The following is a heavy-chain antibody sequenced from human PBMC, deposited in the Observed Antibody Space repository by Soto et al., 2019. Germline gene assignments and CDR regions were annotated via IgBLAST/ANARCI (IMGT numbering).Heavy chain of an antibody. CDR3: ARAPARSTATDWYFDL. V-gene: IGHV4-31*01. CDR2: LYYSGST. J-gene: IGHJ2*01. CDR1: GAPISSGGYY. Sequence: QVQLQESGPGLVMPSQTLSLTCTVSGAPISSGGYYWSWIRQHPGKGLEYIGYLYYSGSTFYNPSLKRPVTIALESSKNQFSLKLSSVTAADTAVYYCARAPARSTATDWYFDLWGRGTLLTVSS. D-gene: IGHD4-17*01.